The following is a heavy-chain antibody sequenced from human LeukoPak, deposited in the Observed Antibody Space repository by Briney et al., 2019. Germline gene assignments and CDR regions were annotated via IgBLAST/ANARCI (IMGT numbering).Heavy chain of an antibody. CDR2: INHSGST. V-gene: IGHV4-34*01. D-gene: IGHD6-19*01. CDR3: ARGRRSSSGWYSRGVYYGMDV. Sequence: SETLSLTCAVYGGSFSGYYWSWIRQPPGKGLEWIGEINHSGSTNYNPSPKSRVTISVDTSKNQFSLKLSSVTAADTAVYYCARGRRSSSGWYSRGVYYGMDVWGQGTTVTVSS. J-gene: IGHJ6*02. CDR1: GGSFSGYY.